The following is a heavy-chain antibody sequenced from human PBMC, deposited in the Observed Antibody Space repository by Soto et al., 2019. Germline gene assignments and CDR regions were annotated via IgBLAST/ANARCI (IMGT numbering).Heavy chain of an antibody. V-gene: IGHV1-46*01. CDR3: ARDLDMQWPGGEWFDS. CDR2: INPSVGSK. J-gene: IGHJ5*01. CDR1: GYTFTSYY. D-gene: IGHD2-21*01. Sequence: ASVKVSCKASGYTFTSYYLHWVRQAPGQGREWMGIINPSVGSKIYAQKFQGRATMTRDTSASTVYMELSSLRSDDTAVYYCARDLDMQWPGGEWFDSWGQVAPVTASP.